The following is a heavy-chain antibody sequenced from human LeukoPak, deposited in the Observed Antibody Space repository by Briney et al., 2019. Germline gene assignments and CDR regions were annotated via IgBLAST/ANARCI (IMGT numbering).Heavy chain of an antibody. V-gene: IGHV4-38-2*01. CDR1: GYSITSTYW. J-gene: IGHJ4*02. CDR3: ARVGGDDSTGHYSVDY. CDR2: LHHSGST. D-gene: IGHD3-22*01. Sequence: PSETLSLTCAVSGYSITSTYWWGWIRQTPGRGLEWIGSLHHSGSTSYSPSLKSRVTISVDTSKNQFSLGLSSVTAADTAVYYCARVGGDDSTGHYSVDYWGQGTLVTVSS.